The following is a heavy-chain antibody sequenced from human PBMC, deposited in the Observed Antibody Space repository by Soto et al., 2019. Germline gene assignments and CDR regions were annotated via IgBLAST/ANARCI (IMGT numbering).Heavy chain of an antibody. CDR1: GFTFSSYE. D-gene: IGHD3-9*01. J-gene: IGHJ5*02. CDR3: VRGLPRYFDWLLTDNWFDP. Sequence: GGSLRLSCAASGFTFSSYEMNWVRQAPGKGLEWVSYISSSGSTIYYADSVKGRFTISRDNAKNSLYLQMNSLRAEDTAVYYCVRGLPRYFDWLLTDNWFDPLGHGTLVTVSS. V-gene: IGHV3-48*03. CDR2: ISSSGSTI.